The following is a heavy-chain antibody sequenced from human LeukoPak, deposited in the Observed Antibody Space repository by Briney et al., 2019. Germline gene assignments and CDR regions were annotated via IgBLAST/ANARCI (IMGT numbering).Heavy chain of an antibody. Sequence: SETLSLTCTVSGGSISSGGYYWSWIRQHPGKGLEWIGYIYYSGSTYYNPSLKSRVTISVDTSKNQFSLKLSSVTAADTAVYYCAREARIQAANGVYFDYWGQGTLVTVSS. CDR3: AREARIQAANGVYFDY. J-gene: IGHJ4*02. CDR2: IYYSGST. CDR1: GGSISSGGYY. V-gene: IGHV4-31*03. D-gene: IGHD2-15*01.